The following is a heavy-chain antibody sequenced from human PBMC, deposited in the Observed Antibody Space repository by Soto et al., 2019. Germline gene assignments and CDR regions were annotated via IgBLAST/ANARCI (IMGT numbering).Heavy chain of an antibody. D-gene: IGHD6-13*01. CDR2: IIPIFGTA. CDR1: VGPFSGYA. J-gene: IGHJ4*02. CDR3: AAYSSSWYFDY. Sequence: SDKVSCKSSVGPFSGYAITSLRQAPGQGLEWMGGIIPIFGTANYAQKFQGRVTITADKSTRKAYMELSSLRSEDTAVYYCAAYSSSWYFDYWGQGTLVTVSA. V-gene: IGHV1-69*06.